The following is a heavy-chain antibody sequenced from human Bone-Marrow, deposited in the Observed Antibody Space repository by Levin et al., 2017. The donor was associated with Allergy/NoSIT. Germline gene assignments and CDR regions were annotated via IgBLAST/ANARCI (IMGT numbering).Heavy chain of an antibody. Sequence: ASETLSLTCAASGFTFSNYWMSWVRQAPGKGLEWVASIKEDGSEERYVDSVKGRFTISRDNAKNSLYLQMSSLRAGDTAVYYCGRGAGWWDYWGQGTLVTVSS. J-gene: IGHJ4*02. CDR2: IKEDGSEE. CDR1: GFTFSNYW. V-gene: IGHV3-7*01. CDR3: GRGAGWWDY. D-gene: IGHD2-15*01.